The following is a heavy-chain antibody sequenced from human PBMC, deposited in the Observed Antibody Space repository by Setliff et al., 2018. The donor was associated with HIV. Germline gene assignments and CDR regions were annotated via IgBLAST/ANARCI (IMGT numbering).Heavy chain of an antibody. CDR1: GYTFTDYY. J-gene: IGHJ4*02. CDR2: IYPNTGGT. V-gene: IGHV1-2*02. D-gene: IGHD1-26*01. CDR3: ARDKTEGAMGH. Sequence: GASVKVSCKASGYTFTDYYIHWVRQAPGQGLEWMGWIYPNTGGTNYAQKFQGRVTMTRDTSISTAYMELSRLRSDDTAVYYCARDKTEGAMGHWGQGTLVTVSS.